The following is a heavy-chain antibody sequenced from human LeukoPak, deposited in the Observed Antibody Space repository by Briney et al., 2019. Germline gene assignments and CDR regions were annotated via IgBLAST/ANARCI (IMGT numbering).Heavy chain of an antibody. J-gene: IGHJ5*02. D-gene: IGHD3-22*01. CDR1: GGSISSGSYY. CDR3: ARVRGYYDSSGYWVDGWFDP. Sequence: SEILSLTCTVSGGSISSGSYYWSWIRQPAGTGLEWIGRIYTSGSTNYNPSLKSRVTISVDTSKNQFSLKLSSVTAADTAVYYCARVRGYYDSSGYWVDGWFDPWGQGTLVTVSS. V-gene: IGHV4-61*02. CDR2: IYTSGST.